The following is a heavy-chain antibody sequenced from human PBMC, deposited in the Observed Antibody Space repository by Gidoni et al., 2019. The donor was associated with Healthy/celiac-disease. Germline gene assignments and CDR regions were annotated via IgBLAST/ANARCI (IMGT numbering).Heavy chain of an antibody. CDR3: AKDPGATPLGYFDY. D-gene: IGHD1-26*01. J-gene: IGHJ4*02. CDR2: ISGIVGST. CDR1: GVTWSSYA. Sequence: EVQLVESGGGLVQHGGSLRRYCADAGVTWSSYAMGWVRQAPGKGLERVSAISGIVGSTYYADSVKGRFTISRDNSKNTLYLQMNSLRAEDTAVYYCAKDPGATPLGYFDYWGQGTLVTVSS. V-gene: IGHV3-23*04.